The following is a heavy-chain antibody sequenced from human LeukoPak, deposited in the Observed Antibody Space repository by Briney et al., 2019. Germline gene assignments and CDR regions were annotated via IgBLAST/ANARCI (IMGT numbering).Heavy chain of an antibody. D-gene: IGHD1-26*01. Sequence: GASVKVSCKASGYTFTSYAMNWERQAPGQGLEWMGWINTNTGNPTYAQGFTGRFVFSLDTSVSTAYLQISSLKAEDTAVYYCARDARLSGSYSNGFDYWGQGTLVTVFS. CDR2: INTNTGNP. J-gene: IGHJ4*02. CDR1: GYTFTSYA. V-gene: IGHV7-4-1*02. CDR3: ARDARLSGSYSNGFDY.